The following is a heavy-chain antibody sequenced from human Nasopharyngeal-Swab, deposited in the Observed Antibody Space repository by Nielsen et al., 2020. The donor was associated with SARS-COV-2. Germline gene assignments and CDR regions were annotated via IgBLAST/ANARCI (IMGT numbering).Heavy chain of an antibody. CDR1: GGTFSSYA. V-gene: IGHV1-69*10. CDR3: AREKAYCGGDCYHWFDP. CDR2: IIPILGIA. D-gene: IGHD2-21*02. J-gene: IGHJ5*02. Sequence: SVKVSCKASGGTFSSYAISWVRQPTGQGLEWMGGIIPILGIANYAQKFQGRVTITADKSTSTAYMELSSLRSEDTAVYYCAREKAYCGGDCYHWFDPWCQGTLVTVSS.